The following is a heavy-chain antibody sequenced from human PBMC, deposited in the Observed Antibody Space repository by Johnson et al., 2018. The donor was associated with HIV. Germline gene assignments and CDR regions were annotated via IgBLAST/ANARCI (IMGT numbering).Heavy chain of an antibody. Sequence: VQLVESGGGLVQPGGSLRLSCAASGFTVSNNFMNWVRQAPGKGLEWVSLMYSGGDPYYADSVKGRFTISRDNSKNTLYLQMNSLRAEDTAVYYCARGSRYTHDNDDVYLLHAFDIWGQGTMVTVSS. V-gene: IGHV3-66*01. J-gene: IGHJ3*02. D-gene: IGHD3-16*01. CDR2: MYSGGDP. CDR3: ARGSRYTHDNDDVYLLHAFDI. CDR1: GFTVSNNF.